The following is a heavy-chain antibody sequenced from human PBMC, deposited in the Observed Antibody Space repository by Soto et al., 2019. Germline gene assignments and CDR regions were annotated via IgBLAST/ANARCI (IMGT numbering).Heavy chain of an antibody. D-gene: IGHD5-12*01. Sequence: GGSLRLSCAASGFTFSDYYMSWIRQAPGKGLEWVSYISSSGSTIYYADSVTCRFTISRDNAKNSLYLQMNSLRAEDTAVYSCARDLIPYGGPDCWGQGTLVAVSS. V-gene: IGHV3-11*01. CDR3: ARDLIPYGGPDC. J-gene: IGHJ4*02. CDR1: GFTFSDYY. CDR2: ISSSGSTI.